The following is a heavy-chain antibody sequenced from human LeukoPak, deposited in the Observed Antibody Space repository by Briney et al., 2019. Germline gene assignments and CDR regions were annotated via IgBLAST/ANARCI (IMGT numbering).Heavy chain of an antibody. Sequence: PGGSLRLSCAASGFTFSSYEMNWVRQAPGKGLEWVSYISSSGSTIYYADSVKGRFTISRDNAKNSLYLQMNSLRAEDTAVYYCARDDYGDSQFDYWGQGTLVTVSS. D-gene: IGHD4-17*01. CDR2: ISSSGSTI. CDR1: GFTFSSYE. CDR3: ARDDYGDSQFDY. J-gene: IGHJ4*02. V-gene: IGHV3-48*03.